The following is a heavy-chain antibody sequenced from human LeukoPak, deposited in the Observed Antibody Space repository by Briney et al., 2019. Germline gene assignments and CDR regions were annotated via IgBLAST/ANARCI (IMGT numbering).Heavy chain of an antibody. J-gene: IGHJ6*02. D-gene: IGHD4-17*01. CDR2: IYTSGST. CDR3: ARDAPRLTTVNTGADYYYYGMDV. V-gene: IGHV4-4*07. Sequence: TSETLSFTCTVSGGSISSYYWSWIRQPAGKGLEWIGRIYTSGSTNYNPSLKSRVTMSVDTSKNQFSLKLSSVTAADTAVYYCARDAPRLTTVNTGADYYYYGMDVWGQGTTVTVSS. CDR1: GGSISSYY.